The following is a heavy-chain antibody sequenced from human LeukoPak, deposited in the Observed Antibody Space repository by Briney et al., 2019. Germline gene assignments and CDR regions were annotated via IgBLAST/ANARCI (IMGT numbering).Heavy chain of an antibody. D-gene: IGHD3-22*01. V-gene: IGHV3-30-3*01. CDR3: ARPSTNYYDSSGYPFDY. CDR1: GFTFSSYD. J-gene: IGHJ4*02. Sequence: GGSLRLSCAASGFTFSSYDMHWVRQAPGKGLEWVAVISYDGSNKYYADSVKGRFTISRDNSKNTLYLQMNSLRAEDTAVYYCARPSTNYYDSSGYPFDYWGQGTLVTVSS. CDR2: ISYDGSNK.